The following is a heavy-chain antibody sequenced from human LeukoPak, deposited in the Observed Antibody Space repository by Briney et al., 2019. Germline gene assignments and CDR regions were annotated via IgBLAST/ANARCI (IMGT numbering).Heavy chain of an antibody. J-gene: IGHJ4*02. Sequence: PGGSLRLSCAASGFTVSSNYMSWVRQAPGKGLEWVSVIYSGGSTYYADSVKGRFTISRDNSKNTLYLQMNSLRAEDTAVYYCAKGSFLEWLLSYFDYWGQGTLVTVSS. CDR2: IYSGGST. CDR3: AKGSFLEWLLSYFDY. V-gene: IGHV3-53*01. CDR1: GFTVSSNY. D-gene: IGHD3-3*02.